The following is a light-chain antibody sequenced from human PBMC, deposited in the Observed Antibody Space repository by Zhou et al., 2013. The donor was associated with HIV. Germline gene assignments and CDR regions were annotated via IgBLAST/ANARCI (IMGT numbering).Light chain of an antibody. CDR3: QQYNSYSSWT. J-gene: IGKJ1*01. CDR1: QSISSW. V-gene: IGKV1-5*03. Sequence: DIQMTQSPSTLSASVGDRVTITCRASQSISSWLAWYQQKPGKAPXLLIYKASSLESGVPSRFSGSGSGTEFTLTISSLQPDDFATYYCQQYNSYSSWTFGQGTKVEIK. CDR2: KAS.